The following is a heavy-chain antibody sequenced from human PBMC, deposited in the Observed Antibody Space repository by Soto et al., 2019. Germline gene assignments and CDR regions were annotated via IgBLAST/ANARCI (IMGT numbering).Heavy chain of an antibody. CDR3: TTRITMVRGAVRSDY. J-gene: IGHJ4*02. CDR2: IKSKTDGGTT. CDR1: GFTFSNAW. Sequence: EVQLVESGGGLVKPGGSLRLSCAASGFTFSNAWMSWVRQAPGKGLEWGGRIKSKTDGGTTDYAAPVKGRFTISRDDSKNTLYLQMNSLKTEDTAVYYCTTRITMVRGAVRSDYWGQGTLVTVSS. V-gene: IGHV3-15*01. D-gene: IGHD3-10*01.